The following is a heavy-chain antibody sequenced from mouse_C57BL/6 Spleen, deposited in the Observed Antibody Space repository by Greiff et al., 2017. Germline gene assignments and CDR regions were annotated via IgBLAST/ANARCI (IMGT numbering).Heavy chain of an antibody. V-gene: IGHV3-1*01. CDR3: ARDGDGYYGFAY. CDR2: ISYSGST. D-gene: IGHD2-3*01. CDR1: GYSITSGYD. Sequence: EVQLQESGPGMVKPSQSLSLTCTVTGYSITSGYDWHWIRHFPGNKLEWMGYISYSGSTNYNPSLKSRISITHDKSKNHFFLKLNSVTTEDTATYYCARDGDGYYGFAYWGQGTLVTVSA. J-gene: IGHJ3*01.